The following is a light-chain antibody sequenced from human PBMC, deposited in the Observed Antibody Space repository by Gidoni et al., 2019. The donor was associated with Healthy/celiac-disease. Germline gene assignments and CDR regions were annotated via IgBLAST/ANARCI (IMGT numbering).Light chain of an antibody. CDR1: QSISSW. CDR2: DSS. Sequence: DIQMTQSPSTLSASVGDRVTISCRASQSISSWLAWYQQKQGKAPKLLNYDSSSLESGVPSRFSGSGSGTEFTLTISILQPDDFATYYCQQYNSYSYTFGQGTKLEIK. J-gene: IGKJ2*01. V-gene: IGKV1-5*01. CDR3: QQYNSYSYT.